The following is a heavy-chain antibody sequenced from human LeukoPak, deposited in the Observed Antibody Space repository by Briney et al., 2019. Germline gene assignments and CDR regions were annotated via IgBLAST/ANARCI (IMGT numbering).Heavy chain of an antibody. V-gene: IGHV4-30-4*01. J-gene: IGHJ4*02. D-gene: IGHD1-7*01. CDR2: IYYSGST. CDR3: ARANWNYEIFDY. Sequence: PSETLSLTCSVSSGSINSGDFYWSWIRQPPGKGLEWIGYIYYSGSTYYNPSLKSRVTISVDTSKNQFSLKLSSVTAADTAVYYCARANWNYEIFDYWGQGTLVTVSS. CDR1: SGSINSGDFY.